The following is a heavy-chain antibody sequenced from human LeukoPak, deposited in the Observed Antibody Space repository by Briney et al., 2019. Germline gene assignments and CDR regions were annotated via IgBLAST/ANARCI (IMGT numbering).Heavy chain of an antibody. V-gene: IGHV3-11*04. J-gene: IGHJ4*02. CDR1: AFTFSDNY. Sequence: PGGSLRLTCAASAFTFSDNYMTWVRQAPAKGLEWLSYISGNGGVIQYADSVKGRFTISRDNAKNLLYLQMDSLRVEDTAIYYCARDPRTVRIWGQGTLVTVSS. CDR2: ISGNGGVI. D-gene: IGHD1-1*01. CDR3: ARDPRTVRI.